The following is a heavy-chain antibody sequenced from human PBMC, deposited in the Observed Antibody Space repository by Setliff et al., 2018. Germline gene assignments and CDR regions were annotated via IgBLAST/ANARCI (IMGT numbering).Heavy chain of an antibody. D-gene: IGHD3-22*01. CDR1: GYTFTSFG. CDR3: ARINFYVSSGYYYAPDY. Sequence: ASVKVSCKASGYTFTSFGVSWVRQAPGQGLEWMGWISGFTGFTQYSQKFKGRVTMTTDTSTSTAYMELRSLRSDDTAVYYCARINFYVSSGYYYAPDYWGQGTLVTVSS. J-gene: IGHJ4*02. V-gene: IGHV1-18*01. CDR2: ISGFTGFT.